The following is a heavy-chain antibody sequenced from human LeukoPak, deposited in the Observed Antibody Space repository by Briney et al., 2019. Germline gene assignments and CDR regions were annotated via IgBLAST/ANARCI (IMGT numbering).Heavy chain of an antibody. V-gene: IGHV1-18*01. Sequence: APVKVSCKASGYTFTSYGISWVRQAPGQGLEWMGWISAYNGNTNYAQKLQGRVTMTTDTSTSTAYMELRSLRSDDTAAYYCARECSGGSCYPNWFDPWGQGTWSPSPQ. D-gene: IGHD2-15*01. CDR1: GYTFTSYG. CDR2: ISAYNGNT. J-gene: IGHJ5*02. CDR3: ARECSGGSCYPNWFDP.